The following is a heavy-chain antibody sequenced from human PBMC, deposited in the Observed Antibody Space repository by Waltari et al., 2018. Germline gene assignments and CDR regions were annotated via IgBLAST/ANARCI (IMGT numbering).Heavy chain of an antibody. Sequence: EVQLVQSGAEAKKPGESLKISGKGSGYSFTSYWIGWVRPMPGKGLEWMGIIYPTDSDTRYSPSFQGQVTISADKSIRTAYLQWTSLKASDTAMYYCARLGPDDTPYYHYYYMDVWGKGTTVTVSS. V-gene: IGHV5-51*01. CDR2: IYPTDSDT. CDR3: ARLGPDDTPYYHYYYMDV. J-gene: IGHJ6*03. CDR1: GYSFTSYW. D-gene: IGHD3-9*01.